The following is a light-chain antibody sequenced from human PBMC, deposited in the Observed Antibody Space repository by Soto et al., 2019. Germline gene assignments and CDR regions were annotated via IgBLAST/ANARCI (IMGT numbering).Light chain of an antibody. CDR1: QSVSTY. V-gene: IGKV3-20*01. CDR2: DAS. Sequence: EIVLTQSPATLSLSPGERATLSCRASQSVSTYLAWYQQKPGQAPRLLIYDASNRATGIPARFSGSGSGTEFTLTISRLEPEDFAVYYCQQYGSSPLTFGGGTKVDI. J-gene: IGKJ4*01. CDR3: QQYGSSPLT.